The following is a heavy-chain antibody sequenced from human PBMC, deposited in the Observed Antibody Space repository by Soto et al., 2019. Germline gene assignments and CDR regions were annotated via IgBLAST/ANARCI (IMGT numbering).Heavy chain of an antibody. D-gene: IGHD3-22*01. CDR2: ISGSGSTI. Sequence: PGGSLRLSCAASGFTFSSYAVSWFRQAPGKGPEWISSISGSGSTIYYADSVKGRFTISRDNSKKTLYLQMSSLRAEDTAVYYCAKVFYYYDSSGYYYFDYWGQGTLVTVSS. V-gene: IGHV3-23*01. CDR1: GFTFSSYA. CDR3: AKVFYYYDSSGYYYFDY. J-gene: IGHJ4*02.